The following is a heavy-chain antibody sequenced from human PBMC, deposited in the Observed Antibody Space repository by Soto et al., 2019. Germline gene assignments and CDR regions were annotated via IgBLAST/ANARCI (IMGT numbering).Heavy chain of an antibody. CDR2: IWYDGSNK. Sequence: QVQLVESGGGVVQPGRSLRLSCAASGFTFSSYGMHWVRQAPGKGLEWVAVIWYDGSNKYYADSVKGRFTISRDNSKNTLYLQMNSLRAEDTAVYYCARDIGGYGDYVRIYYYYGMDVWGQVTTVTVSS. D-gene: IGHD4-17*01. CDR1: GFTFSSYG. J-gene: IGHJ6*02. CDR3: ARDIGGYGDYVRIYYYYGMDV. V-gene: IGHV3-33*01.